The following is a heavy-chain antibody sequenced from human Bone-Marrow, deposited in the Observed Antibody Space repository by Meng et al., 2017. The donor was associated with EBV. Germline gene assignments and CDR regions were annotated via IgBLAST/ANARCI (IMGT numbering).Heavy chain of an antibody. CDR3: ARSHVGSSSWYEAWDY. V-gene: IGHV1-69*01. Sequence: QVPLVQAGAEVKKPGSSVKAACKASGGTFSSYAISWVRQAPGQGLEWMGGIIPIFGTANYAQKFQGRVTINADESTSTAYMELSSLRSEDTAVYYCARSHVGSSSWYEAWDYWGQGTLVTVSS. CDR1: GGTFSSYA. J-gene: IGHJ4*02. CDR2: IIPIFGTA. D-gene: IGHD6-13*01.